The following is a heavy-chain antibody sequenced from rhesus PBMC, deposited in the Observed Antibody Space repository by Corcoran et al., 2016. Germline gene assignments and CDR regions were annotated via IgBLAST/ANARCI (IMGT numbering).Heavy chain of an antibody. Sequence: QVQLQESGPGLVTPSETLSLTYAVSGGSISGFYWNWIRQPPGKGLEGLGYIGGSSWLTYYNPSLNSRVSISTDTSKSHVSLMLRSVTAADTAMYYCARSQGVAAALDYWGQGVLGTVSS. CDR2: IGGSSWLT. J-gene: IGHJ4*01. V-gene: IGHV4-165*02. CDR1: GGSISGFY. CDR3: ARSQGVAAALDY. D-gene: IGHD6-43*01.